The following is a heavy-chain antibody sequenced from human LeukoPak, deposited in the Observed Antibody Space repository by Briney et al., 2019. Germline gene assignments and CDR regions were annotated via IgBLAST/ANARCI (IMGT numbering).Heavy chain of an antibody. Sequence: PSETLSLTCTVSGGSISSGSYYWSWIRQPPGKGLEWMGSIYHSGSTYYNPSLKSRVTISVDTSKNQFSLKLSSVTAADTAVYYCAREDGSGSAYYYGMDVWGQGTTVTVSS. V-gene: IGHV4-39*07. CDR2: IYHSGST. D-gene: IGHD3-10*01. J-gene: IGHJ6*02. CDR1: GGSISSGSYY. CDR3: AREDGSGSAYYYGMDV.